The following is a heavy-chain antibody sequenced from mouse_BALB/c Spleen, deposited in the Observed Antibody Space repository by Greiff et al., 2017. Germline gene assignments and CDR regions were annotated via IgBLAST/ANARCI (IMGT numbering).Heavy chain of an antibody. CDR1: GYTFSSYW. J-gene: IGHJ4*01. D-gene: IGHD2-1*01. CDR3: ARKNIYYGAMDY. V-gene: IGHV1-9*01. Sequence: QVQLKQSGAELMKPGASVKISCKATGYTFSSYWIEWVKQRPGHGLEWIGEILPGSGSTNYNEKFKGKATFTADTSSNTAYMQLSSLTSEDSAVYYCARKNIYYGAMDYWGQGTSVTVSS. CDR2: ILPGSGST.